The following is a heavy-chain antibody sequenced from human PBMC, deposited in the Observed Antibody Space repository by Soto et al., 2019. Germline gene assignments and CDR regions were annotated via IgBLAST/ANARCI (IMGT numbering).Heavy chain of an antibody. CDR3: AREWYDYGDYEHAFDI. CDR2: ISSSGSTI. Sequence: PGGSLRLSCAASGFTFSDYYMSWIRQAPGKGLEWVSYISSSGSTIYYADSVKGRFTISRYNAKNSLYLQMNSLRAEDTAVYYCAREWYDYGDYEHAFDIWGQGTMVTVSS. D-gene: IGHD4-17*01. J-gene: IGHJ3*02. V-gene: IGHV3-11*01. CDR1: GFTFSDYY.